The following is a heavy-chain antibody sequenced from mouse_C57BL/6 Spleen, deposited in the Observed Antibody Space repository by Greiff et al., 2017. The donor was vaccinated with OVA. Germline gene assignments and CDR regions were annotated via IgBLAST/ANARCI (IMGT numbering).Heavy chain of an antibody. CDR2: INPYNGGT. J-gene: IGHJ2*01. CDR1: GYTFTDYY. V-gene: IGHV1-19*01. D-gene: IGHD2-5*01. CDR3: ARRGAYYSNFFDY. Sequence: EVQLQQSGPVLVKPGASVKMSCKASGYTFTDYYMNWVKQSHGKSLEWIGVINPYNGGTSYNQKFKGKATLTVDKSSSTAYMELNSLTSEDSAVYYCARRGAYYSNFFDYWGQGTTLTVSS.